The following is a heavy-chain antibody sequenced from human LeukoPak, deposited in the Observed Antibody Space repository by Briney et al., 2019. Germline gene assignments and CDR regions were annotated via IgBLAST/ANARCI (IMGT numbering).Heavy chain of an antibody. D-gene: IGHD1-26*01. CDR2: ISWNSNTI. CDR1: GFMFDDYA. J-gene: IGHJ6*03. Sequence: GGSLRLSCAASGFMFDDYAMHWVRQVPGRGLEWVSSISWNSNTIGYADSVKGRFTISRDNAKNSLYLQMNSLRPEDTALYYCAKDAGGYYYYYMGVWGKGTTVTISS. CDR3: AKDAGGYYYYYMGV. V-gene: IGHV3-9*01.